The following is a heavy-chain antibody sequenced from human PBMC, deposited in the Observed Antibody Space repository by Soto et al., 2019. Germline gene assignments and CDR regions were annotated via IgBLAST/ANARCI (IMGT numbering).Heavy chain of an antibody. CDR1: GYTFTSYG. CDR3: SRGDYLNGLDV. Sequence: GASVKVSCKASGYTFTSYGISWVRQAPGQGLEWMGWISAYNDNTGSAQKFQGRVTMTTDTSTVTAYMELRSLGSDDTAVYYCSRGDYLNGLDVWGQGTTVTVSS. J-gene: IGHJ6*02. CDR2: ISAYNDNT. D-gene: IGHD4-17*01. V-gene: IGHV1-18*01.